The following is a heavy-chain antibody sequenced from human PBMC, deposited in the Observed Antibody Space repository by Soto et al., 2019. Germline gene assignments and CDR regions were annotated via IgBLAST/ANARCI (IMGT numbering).Heavy chain of an antibody. CDR3: ARDFLGVQDYGDYAGMDV. D-gene: IGHD4-17*01. CDR2: INPSGGST. CDR1: GYTFTSYY. V-gene: IGHV1-46*01. Sequence: ASVKVSCKASGYTFTSYYMHWVRQAPGQGLEWMGIINPSGGSTSYAQKFQGRVTMTRDTSTSTVYMELSSLRSEDTAVYYCARDFLGVQDYGDYAGMDVWGQGTTVTV. J-gene: IGHJ6*02.